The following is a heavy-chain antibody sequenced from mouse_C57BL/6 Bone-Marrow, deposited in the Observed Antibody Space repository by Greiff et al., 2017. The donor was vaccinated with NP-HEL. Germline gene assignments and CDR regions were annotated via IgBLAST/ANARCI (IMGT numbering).Heavy chain of an antibody. J-gene: IGHJ4*01. V-gene: IGHV7-3*01. Sequence: EVKLMESGGGLVQPGGSLSPSCAASGFTFTDYYMSWVRPPPGKALEWLGFIRNKANGYTTEYSASVKGRFTISRDNSQSILYLQMNALRAEDSATYYCARSIYYDYADDPFYAMDYWGQGTSVTVSS. CDR1: GFTFTDYY. CDR3: ARSIYYDYADDPFYAMDY. D-gene: IGHD2-4*01. CDR2: IRNKANGYTT.